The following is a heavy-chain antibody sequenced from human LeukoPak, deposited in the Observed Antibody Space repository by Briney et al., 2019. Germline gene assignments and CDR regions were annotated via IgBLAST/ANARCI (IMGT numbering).Heavy chain of an antibody. V-gene: IGHV1-18*01. Sequence: ASVKVSCKASGYSFPSYGISWVRQAPGQGPGWMGWISPYNDNTNYAQKLQGRATLTTDTSTSTAYMELRSLRSDDTAVYYCARHFYGSGTYYHFDYWGQGTLVTVSS. CDR2: ISPYNDNT. D-gene: IGHD3-10*01. CDR1: GYSFPSYG. J-gene: IGHJ4*02. CDR3: ARHFYGSGTYYHFDY.